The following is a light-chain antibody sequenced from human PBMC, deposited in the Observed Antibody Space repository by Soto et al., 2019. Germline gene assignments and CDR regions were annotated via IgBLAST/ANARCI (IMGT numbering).Light chain of an antibody. CDR3: QQYTSYYT. CDR2: KAS. Sequence: DIQMTQSPSTLSASVGDRVTITCRASQSISNWLAWYQQKPGKAPKLLIYKASTLQSGVPSRFSGSGSGADFTLTIIRLQPDDFGTYYCQQYTSYYTFGQGTKLEIK. V-gene: IGKV1-5*03. J-gene: IGKJ2*01. CDR1: QSISNW.